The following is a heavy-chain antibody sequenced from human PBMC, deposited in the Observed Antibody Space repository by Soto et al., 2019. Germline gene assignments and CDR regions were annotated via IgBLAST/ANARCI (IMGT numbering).Heavy chain of an antibody. D-gene: IGHD6-6*01. CDR2: IYYSGST. CDR3: ARDRGGIAARPHWFDP. J-gene: IGHJ5*02. Sequence: QVQLQESGPGLVKPSQTLSLTCTVSGGSISSGGYYWSWIRQHPGNGLEWIGYIYYSGSTYYNPSLKSRVTISVDTSKNQFSQKLSSVTAADTAVYYCARDRGGIAARPHWFDPWGQGTLVTVSS. CDR1: GGSISSGGYY. V-gene: IGHV4-31*03.